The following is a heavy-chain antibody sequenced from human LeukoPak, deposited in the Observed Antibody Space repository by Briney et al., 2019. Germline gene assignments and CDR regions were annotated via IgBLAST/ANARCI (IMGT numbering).Heavy chain of an antibody. CDR1: GGTFSSYA. CDR2: IIPIFGTA. CDR3: ARAVPLVMVYEEIIPLPYYYYYGMDV. Sequence: SVKVFCKASGGTFSSYAISWVRQAPGQGLEWMGGIIPIFGTANYAQKFQGRVTITADESTSTAYMELSSLRSEDTAVYYCARAVPLVMVYEEIIPLPYYYYYGMDVWGQGTTVTVSS. J-gene: IGHJ6*02. V-gene: IGHV1-69*01. D-gene: IGHD2-8*01.